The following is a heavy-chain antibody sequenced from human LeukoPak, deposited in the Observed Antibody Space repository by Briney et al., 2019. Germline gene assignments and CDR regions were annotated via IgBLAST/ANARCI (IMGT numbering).Heavy chain of an antibody. Sequence: GGSLRLSCAASGFTFSSYSMNWVRQAPGKGLEWVSSISSSSSYIYYADSVKGRFTISRDNAKNSLYLQMNSLRAEDTAVYYCASDAYYYDSSGPGTPFDYWGQGTLVTVSS. V-gene: IGHV3-21*01. CDR2: ISSSSSYI. D-gene: IGHD3-22*01. J-gene: IGHJ4*02. CDR1: GFTFSSYS. CDR3: ASDAYYYDSSGPGTPFDY.